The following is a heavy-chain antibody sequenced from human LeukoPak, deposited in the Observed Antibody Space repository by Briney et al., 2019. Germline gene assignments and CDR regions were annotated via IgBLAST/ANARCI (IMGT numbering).Heavy chain of an antibody. D-gene: IGHD2-15*01. CDR2: INPNSGGT. V-gene: IGHV1-2*02. J-gene: IGHJ4*02. Sequence: ASVKVSCKASGYTFTGYYMHWVRQAPGQGLEWMGWINPNSGGTNYAQKFQGRVTMTRDTSISTAYMELSRLRSDDTAVYYCASTYCSDGSCYWFSLDYWDQGTLVTVSS. CDR3: ASTYCSDGSCYWFSLDY. CDR1: GYTFTGYY.